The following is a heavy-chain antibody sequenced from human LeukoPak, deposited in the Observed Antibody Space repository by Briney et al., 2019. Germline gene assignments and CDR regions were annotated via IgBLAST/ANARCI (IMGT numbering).Heavy chain of an antibody. CDR1: GFTVTTNY. CDR2: IYSGGST. J-gene: IGHJ3*01. D-gene: IGHD5-24*01. V-gene: IGHV3-53*01. Sequence: PGGSLRLSCAASGFTVTTNYMSWVRQAPGKGLEWVSVIYSGGSTYYADSVKGRFTISRGNSKNTLYLQMNSLRADDTAVYYCAMKAVPRPRLHDAFDFWGQGTVVSVSS. CDR3: AMKAVPRPRLHDAFDF.